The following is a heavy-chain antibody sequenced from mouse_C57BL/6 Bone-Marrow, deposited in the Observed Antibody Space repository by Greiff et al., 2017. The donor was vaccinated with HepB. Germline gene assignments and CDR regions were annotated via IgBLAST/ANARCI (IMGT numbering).Heavy chain of an antibody. CDR3: ARPTVVARAMDY. CDR1: GYTFTSYW. J-gene: IGHJ4*01. Sequence: QVQLQQSGAELVRPGTSVKLSCKASGYTFTSYWMHWVKQRPGQGLEWIGVIDPSDSYTNYNQKFKGKATLTVDTSSSTAYMQLSSLTSEDSAVYYCARPTVVARAMDYWGQGTSVTVSS. D-gene: IGHD1-1*01. CDR2: IDPSDSYT. V-gene: IGHV1-59*01.